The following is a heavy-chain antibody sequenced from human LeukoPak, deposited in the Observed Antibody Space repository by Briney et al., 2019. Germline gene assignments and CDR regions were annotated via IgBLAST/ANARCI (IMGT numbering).Heavy chain of an antibody. J-gene: IGHJ4*02. CDR3: ARDGRGIAVAGTLDY. V-gene: IGHV1-3*01. Sequence: GASVKVSCKASGYTFTSYAMHWVRQAPGQRLEWMGWINAGNGNTKYSQKFQGRVTITRDTSASTAYMELSSLRSEDTAVYYCARDGRGIAVAGTLDYWGQGTLVTVSS. CDR1: GYTFTSYA. CDR2: INAGNGNT. D-gene: IGHD6-19*01.